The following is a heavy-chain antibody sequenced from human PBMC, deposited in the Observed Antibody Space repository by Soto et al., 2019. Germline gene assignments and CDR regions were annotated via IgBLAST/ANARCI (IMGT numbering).Heavy chain of an antibody. V-gene: IGHV4-34*01. CDR3: AREMYYYDSSGYYTSGNWFDP. D-gene: IGHD3-22*01. CDR2: INHSGST. J-gene: IGHJ5*02. Sequence: SETLSLTCAVYGGSFSGYYWSWIRQPPGKGLEWIGEINHSGSTNYNPSLKSRVTISVDTSKNQFSLKLSSVTAADTAVYYCAREMYYYDSSGYYTSGNWFDPWGQGTLVTVSS. CDR1: GGSFSGYY.